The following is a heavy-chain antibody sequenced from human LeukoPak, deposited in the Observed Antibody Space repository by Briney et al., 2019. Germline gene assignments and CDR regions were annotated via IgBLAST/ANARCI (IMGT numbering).Heavy chain of an antibody. Sequence: PSETLSLTCAVSGGSISSGGYSWSWIRQPPGRGLEWIGYIYHSGSTYYNPSLKSRVTISVDRSKNQFSLKLSSVTAADTAVYYCARGTVEDSSSWYNWFDPWGQGTLVTVSS. J-gene: IGHJ5*02. CDR2: IYHSGST. CDR3: ARGTVEDSSSWYNWFDP. V-gene: IGHV4-30-2*01. D-gene: IGHD6-13*01. CDR1: GGSISSGGYS.